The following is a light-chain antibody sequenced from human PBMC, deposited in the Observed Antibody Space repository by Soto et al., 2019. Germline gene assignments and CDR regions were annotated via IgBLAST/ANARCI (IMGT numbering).Light chain of an antibody. V-gene: IGKV1-27*01. CDR3: QNYKSAPNT. CDR2: AAS. J-gene: IGKJ2*01. CDR1: QDISNY. Sequence: DIQMTQSPSSLSASVGDRVTITCRASQDISNYLAWYQQKPGKVPKLLIYAASTLQTGVQSRFSGSGSGTVFTLTINSLQPEDEATYYCQNYKSAPNTFGRGTRLEIK.